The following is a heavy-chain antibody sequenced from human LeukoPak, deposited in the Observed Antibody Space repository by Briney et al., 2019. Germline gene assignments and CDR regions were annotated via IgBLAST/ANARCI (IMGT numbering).Heavy chain of an antibody. CDR3: AKHIVVVPAAIAY. D-gene: IGHD2-2*01. CDR2: ISGSGGRT. Sequence: GGSLRLSCAASGFTFSSYAMSWVRQAPGKGLEWVSAISGSGGRTYYADSVKGRFTISRDNSKNTLYLQMNSLRAEDTAVYYCAKHIVVVPAAIAYWGQGTLVTVSS. V-gene: IGHV3-23*01. CDR1: GFTFSSYA. J-gene: IGHJ4*02.